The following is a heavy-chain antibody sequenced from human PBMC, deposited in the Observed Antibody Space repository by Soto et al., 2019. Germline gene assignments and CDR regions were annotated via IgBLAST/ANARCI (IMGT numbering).Heavy chain of an antibody. J-gene: IGHJ6*02. D-gene: IGHD2-21*02. V-gene: IGHV1-69*06. CDR3: ARGTGGNSVFYYYGMDV. Sequence: SVKVSCKASGGTFSSYAISWVRQAPGQGLEWMGGIIPIFGTANYAQKFQGRVTITADKSTSTAYMELSSLRSEDTAVDYCARGTGGNSVFYYYGMDVWGQGTTVTVSS. CDR1: GGTFSSYA. CDR2: IIPIFGTA.